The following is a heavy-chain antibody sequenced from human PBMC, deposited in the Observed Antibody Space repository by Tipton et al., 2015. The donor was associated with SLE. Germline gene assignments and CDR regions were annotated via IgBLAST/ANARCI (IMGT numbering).Heavy chain of an antibody. CDR2: IYYSGST. J-gene: IGHJ6*03. CDR1: GGSISSGGYY. D-gene: IGHD3-10*01. V-gene: IGHV4-31*03. CDR3: ARGRAFGEFPYYYYMDV. Sequence: TLSLTCTVSGGSISSGGYYWSWIRQHPGKGLEWIGYIYYSGSTYYNPSLKSRVTISVDTSKNQFSLKLSSVTAADTAVYYCARGRAFGEFPYYYYMDVWGKGTTVTVSS.